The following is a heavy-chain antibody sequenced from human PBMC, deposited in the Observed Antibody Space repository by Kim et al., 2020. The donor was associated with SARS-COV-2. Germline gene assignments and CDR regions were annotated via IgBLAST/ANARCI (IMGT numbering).Heavy chain of an antibody. J-gene: IGHJ4*01. Sequence: SCNASGHRFGNYWIAWVRQMPGQGLEWMGIIYPDDSDARSSPSFQGQVTISADKSTSTAHLQWSSLKASDTAIYYCATTEITASEKYYFDNW. CDR3: ATTEITASEKYYFDN. D-gene: IGHD6-13*01. V-gene: IGHV5-51*01. CDR2: IYPDDSDA. CDR1: GHRFGNYW.